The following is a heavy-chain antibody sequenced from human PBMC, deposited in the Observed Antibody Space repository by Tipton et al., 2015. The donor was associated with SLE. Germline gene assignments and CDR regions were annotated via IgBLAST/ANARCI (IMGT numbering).Heavy chain of an antibody. CDR3: ARGMYIDSWYYAFDF. CDR1: GFAFDDYA. Sequence: SLRLSCSASGFAFDDYAMHWVRQVPGKGLEWVSSISWHSSSIGYADSVKGRFTISRDNAKNSLYLQMNSLRTEDTALYYCARGMYIDSWYYAFDFWGQGTMVTVSS. J-gene: IGHJ3*01. CDR2: ISWHSSSI. V-gene: IGHV3-9*01. D-gene: IGHD6-13*01.